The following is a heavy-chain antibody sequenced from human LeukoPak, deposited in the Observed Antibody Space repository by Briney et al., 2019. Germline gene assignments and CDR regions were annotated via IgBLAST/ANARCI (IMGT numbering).Heavy chain of an antibody. J-gene: IGHJ4*02. V-gene: IGHV3-21*04. CDR2: ISSSSSYI. Sequence: GGSLRLSCAASGFTFSRHSMNWVRQAPGKGLEWVSSISSSSSYIYYADSVKGRFTISRDNSKNTLYLQMNSLRAEDTAVYYCAKQGIWFGELSLDYWGQGTLVTVSS. CDR1: GFTFSRHS. CDR3: AKQGIWFGELSLDY. D-gene: IGHD3-10*01.